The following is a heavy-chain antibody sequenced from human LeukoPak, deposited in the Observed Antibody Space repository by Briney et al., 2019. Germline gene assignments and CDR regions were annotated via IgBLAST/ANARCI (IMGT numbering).Heavy chain of an antibody. CDR1: GFTFSSYS. J-gene: IGHJ4*02. Sequence: GGSLRLSCAASGFTFSSYSMNWVRQAPGKGLEWVASISSGSTYIFNADSMKGRFTISRDNAKSSLSLQMTSLRVEDTAVYYCARGPTTIYDSLTGPQGGGDYWGQGTLVTVSS. CDR2: ISSGSTYI. D-gene: IGHD3-9*01. CDR3: ARGPTTIYDSLTGPQGGGDY. V-gene: IGHV3-21*01.